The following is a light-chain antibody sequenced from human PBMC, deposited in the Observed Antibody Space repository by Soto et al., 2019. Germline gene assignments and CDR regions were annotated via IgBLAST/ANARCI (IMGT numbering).Light chain of an antibody. CDR3: CSYAGSSTFYV. CDR2: EGS. Sequence: QSALTQPASVSGSPGQSITISCTGTSSDVGSYNLVSWYQQHPGKALKLMIYEGSKRPSGVSNRLSGSKSGNTASLTVSGLQAEDEADYYCCSYAGSSTFYVFGTGTKVTVL. J-gene: IGLJ1*01. CDR1: SSDVGSYNL. V-gene: IGLV2-23*01.